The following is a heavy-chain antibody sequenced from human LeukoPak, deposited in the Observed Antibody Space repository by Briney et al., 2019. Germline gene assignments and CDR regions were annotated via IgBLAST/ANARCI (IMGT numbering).Heavy chain of an antibody. CDR1: GDSVSRNTAG. D-gene: IGHD5-24*01. Sequence: SQTLSLTCAISGDSVSRNTAGWNWIRQSPSRGLEWLGRTYYRSKWYNDFAPSVRNRITINPDTSKNQFSLQLNSVTPEDTAVYYCARAWPPRPYYFDYWGQGTLVTVSS. CDR2: TYYRSKWYN. CDR3: ARAWPPRPYYFDY. V-gene: IGHV6-1*01. J-gene: IGHJ4*02.